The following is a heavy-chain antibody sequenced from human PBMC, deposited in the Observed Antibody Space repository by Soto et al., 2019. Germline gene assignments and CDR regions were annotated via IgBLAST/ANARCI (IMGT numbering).Heavy chain of an antibody. Sequence: ASVKVSCKASGYDFTTYDISWVRQASGQGLEWMGWINAINGATGSARRFQGRVSMTSNTATATAYLEFTSLGSDDSAVYFCGRGPRRRAPAGGTPYYYAIDLWGQGTTVTVSS. CDR3: GRGPRRRAPAGGTPYYYAIDL. J-gene: IGHJ6*02. CDR1: GYDFTTYD. V-gene: IGHV1-8*02. D-gene: IGHD2-2*01. CDR2: INAINGAT.